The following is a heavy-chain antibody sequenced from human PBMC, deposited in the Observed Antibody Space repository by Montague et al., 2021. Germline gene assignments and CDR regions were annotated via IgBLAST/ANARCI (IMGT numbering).Heavy chain of an antibody. D-gene: IGHD7-27*01. V-gene: IGHV3-74*01. J-gene: IGHJ4*02. CDR3: TRDVNWDLFDY. CDR2: ISHDGTVT. CDR1: GFTFSSYV. Sequence: YLRLSCAASGFTFSSYVMHWVRQAPGKGLVWVSRISHDGTVTTYADSVKGRFTISRDNAKNTLFLQMNSLRAEDTAVYYCTRDVNWDLFDYWGQGALVTVSS.